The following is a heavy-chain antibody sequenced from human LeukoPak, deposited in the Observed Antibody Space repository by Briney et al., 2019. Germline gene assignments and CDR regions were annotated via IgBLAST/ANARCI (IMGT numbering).Heavy chain of an antibody. CDR3: AKAPPMITFGGVIDYFDY. D-gene: IGHD3-16*01. V-gene: IGHV3-23*01. J-gene: IGHJ4*02. CDR2: ISGSGGST. Sequence: PGGSLRLSCAASGFTFSSYAMSWVRQAPGKGLEWVSAISGSGGSTYYADSVKGRFTISRDNSKNTLYLQMNSLRAEDTAVYHCAKAPPMITFGGVIDYFDYWGQGTLVTVSS. CDR1: GFTFSSYA.